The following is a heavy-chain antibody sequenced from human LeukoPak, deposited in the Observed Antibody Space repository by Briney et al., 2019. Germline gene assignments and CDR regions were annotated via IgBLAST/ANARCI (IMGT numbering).Heavy chain of an antibody. J-gene: IGHJ4*02. D-gene: IGHD4-17*01. V-gene: IGHV3-21*01. CDR1: GFTFRSYS. CDR2: ISSSSSYI. CDR3: ARDLGGDLFDY. Sequence: GGSLRLSCAGSGFTFRSYSMNWVRQAPGKGLEWVSSISSSSSYIYYADSLKGRFTISRDNAKNSLYLQMNSLRAEDTAVYYCARDLGGDLFDYWGQGTLVTVSS.